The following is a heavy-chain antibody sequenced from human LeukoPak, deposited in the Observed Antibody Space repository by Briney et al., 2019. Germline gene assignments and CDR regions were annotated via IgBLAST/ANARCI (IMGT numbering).Heavy chain of an antibody. J-gene: IGHJ4*02. D-gene: IGHD6-13*01. CDR3: ARDFLGIAAATLDY. CDR1: GYTFTGYY. V-gene: IGHV1-2*02. CDR2: INPNSGGT. Sequence: ASVKVSCKASGYTFTGYYMHWVRQAPGQGLEWMGWINPNSGGTNYAQKFQGRVTMTRDTSISTAYMELRSLRSDDTAVYYCARDFLGIAAATLDYWGQGTLVTVSS.